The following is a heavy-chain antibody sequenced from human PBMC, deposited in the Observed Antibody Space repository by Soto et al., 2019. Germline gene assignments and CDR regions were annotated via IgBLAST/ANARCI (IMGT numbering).Heavy chain of an antibody. CDR2: INHTGGT. Sequence: SETLSLTCAVYGGSVNGYYWNWIRQPPGKGLEWIGEINHTGGTHYNPSLKSRVTMSVDTSKNQFSLRLSSVTAADTAIYYCATRITVFGLLIPPLDPSGKGTQVAGSS. V-gene: IGHV4-34*01. CDR3: ATRITVFGLLIPPLDP. D-gene: IGHD3-3*01. J-gene: IGHJ5*02. CDR1: GGSVNGYY.